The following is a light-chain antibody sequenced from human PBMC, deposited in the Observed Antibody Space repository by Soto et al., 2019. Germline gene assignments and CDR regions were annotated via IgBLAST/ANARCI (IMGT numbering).Light chain of an antibody. V-gene: IGKV3D-20*01. Sequence: EIVLTQSPATLSLSPGERATLSCGASQSVSTSYLAWYQQKPGLAPRLLIYDASSRATGISDRFSGSGSETDFNLTISRLEPEDYAVYYCQQYGRSPLTFGGGTKVEIK. J-gene: IGKJ4*01. CDR3: QQYGRSPLT. CDR1: QSVSTSY. CDR2: DAS.